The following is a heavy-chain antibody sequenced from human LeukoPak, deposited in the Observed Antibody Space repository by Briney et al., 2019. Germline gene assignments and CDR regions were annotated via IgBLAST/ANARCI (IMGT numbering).Heavy chain of an antibody. D-gene: IGHD3-3*01. J-gene: IGHJ6*03. CDR3: ARDTGQYYDFWTRFRGTYYYYMDV. CDR1: GFTFSSYG. Sequence: PGGSLRLSCAASGFTFSSYGMHWVRQAPGKGLEWVAFIRYDGSNKYYADSVKGRFTISRDNSKNTLYLQMNSLRAEDTAVYYCARDTGQYYDFWTRFRGTYYYYMDVWGKGTTVTVSS. V-gene: IGHV3-30*02. CDR2: IRYDGSNK.